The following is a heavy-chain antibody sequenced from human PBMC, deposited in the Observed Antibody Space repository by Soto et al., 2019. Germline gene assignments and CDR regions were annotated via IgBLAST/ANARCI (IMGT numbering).Heavy chain of an antibody. CDR2: IYMTGTT. CDR3: ASQTDVAAARFDY. J-gene: IGHJ4*02. CDR1: GDSISSYF. Sequence: QVQLQESGPGLVKPSETLSLTCNVSGDSISSYFWSWVRQPAGKGLEWIGRIYMTGTTNYNPSLKSRVTLSIDTSKNQFSLKLTSVTAADTAVYYCASQTDVAAARFDYWGQGTLVTVSS. D-gene: IGHD6-25*01. V-gene: IGHV4-4*07.